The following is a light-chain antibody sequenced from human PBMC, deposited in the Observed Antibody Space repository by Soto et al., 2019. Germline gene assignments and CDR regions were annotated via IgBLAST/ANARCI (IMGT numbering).Light chain of an antibody. V-gene: IGKV1-5*01. Sequence: DIQMTQSPSTLSASVGDRVPLTCLASQSIGRFLAWYQHQPGKAPKLLIYDASTLESGVPSRFSGPGSGTEFTLTISSLQPEDFATYYCQQANSFPLSVGQGTRLEIK. CDR1: QSIGRF. CDR2: DAS. J-gene: IGKJ5*01. CDR3: QQANSFPLS.